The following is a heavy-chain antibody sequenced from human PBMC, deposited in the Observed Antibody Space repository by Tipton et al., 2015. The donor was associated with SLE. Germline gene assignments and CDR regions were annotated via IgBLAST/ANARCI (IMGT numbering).Heavy chain of an antibody. CDR2: IYYSGST. CDR3: AREMDSSGPTFDY. V-gene: IGHV4-39*07. CDR1: GGSISSSSYY. J-gene: IGHJ4*02. D-gene: IGHD6-19*01. Sequence: TLSLTCTVSGGSISSSSYYWGWIRQPPGKGLEWIGSIYYSGSTYYNPSLKSRVTISVDTSKNQFSLKLSSVTAADTAVYYCAREMDSSGPTFDYWGQGTLVTVSS.